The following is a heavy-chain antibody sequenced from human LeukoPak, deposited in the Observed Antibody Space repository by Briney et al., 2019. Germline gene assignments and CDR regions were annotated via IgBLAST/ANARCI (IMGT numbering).Heavy chain of an antibody. CDR2: ILPDGSQK. CDR1: DFTFDFYW. J-gene: IGHJ4*02. V-gene: IGHV3-7*01. CDR3: GRLAHNAWYAIDF. Sequence: GGSLRLSCVASDFTFDFYWMTWVRQAPGKGLEWLASILPDGSQKYYVDSVKGRFTISRDNPKNSLYLQINNLRAEDTAVYYCGRLAHNAWYAIDFWGQGTLVTVSS. D-gene: IGHD2-2*01.